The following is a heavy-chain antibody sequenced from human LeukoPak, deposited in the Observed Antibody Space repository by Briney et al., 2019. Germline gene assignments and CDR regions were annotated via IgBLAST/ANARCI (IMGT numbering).Heavy chain of an antibody. CDR3: ATDRGWRTSGYYLYYFEY. Sequence: GGSLRLSCAASGFIFTNYFMSWVRQAPGKGLEWVASIKHDGSEKYYVDSVRGRFTISRDNTMNSLYLQMSSLRAEGTAVYYCATDRGWRTSGYYLYYFEYWGQGTLVTFSS. D-gene: IGHD3-3*01. CDR2: IKHDGSEK. V-gene: IGHV3-7*01. J-gene: IGHJ4*02. CDR1: GFIFTNYF.